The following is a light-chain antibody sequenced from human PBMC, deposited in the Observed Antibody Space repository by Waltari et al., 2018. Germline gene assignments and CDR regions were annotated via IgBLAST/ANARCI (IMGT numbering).Light chain of an antibody. CDR1: QSVNRS. Sequence: EIVLTQSPGTLSLSPGERATLSCRASQSVNRSSAWYQQKPGQAPRLLIYGASSRATGVPGRFSGSGSRTDFSLTISRLAPEDVAVYYWQHYVRLPVSFGQGTKVEIK. V-gene: IGKV3-20*01. CDR2: GAS. CDR3: QHYVRLPVS. J-gene: IGKJ1*01.